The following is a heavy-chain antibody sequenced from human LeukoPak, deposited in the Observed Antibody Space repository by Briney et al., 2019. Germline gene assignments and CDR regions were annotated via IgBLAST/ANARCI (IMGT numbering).Heavy chain of an antibody. D-gene: IGHD3-10*01. CDR1: GGSISSGGYY. CDR2: ISYSGST. CDR3: ARDQVVRGSGSYILTYYHYGMDV. J-gene: IGHJ6*02. Sequence: SQTLSLTCTVSGGSISSGGYYWSWIRQHPGKGLEWIGYISYSGSTYYSPSLKSRLTISLDTSKNQFSLKLSSVTAADTAVYYCARDQVVRGSGSYILTYYHYGMDVWGQGTTATVSS. V-gene: IGHV4-31*03.